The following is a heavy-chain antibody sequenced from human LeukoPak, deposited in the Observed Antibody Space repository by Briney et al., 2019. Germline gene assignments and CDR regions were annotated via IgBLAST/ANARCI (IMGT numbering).Heavy chain of an antibody. CDR1: GFTFSSYA. J-gene: IGHJ4*02. CDR2: ISSNGGST. CDR3: ARGRIQLWVPFDY. V-gene: IGHV3-64*01. D-gene: IGHD5-18*01. Sequence: RSRGSLRLSCAASGFTFSSYAMHWVRQAPGKGLEYVSAISSNGGSTHYANSVKGRFTISRDNSKNTLYLQMGSLRAEDMAVYYCARGRIQLWVPFDYWGQGTLVTVSS.